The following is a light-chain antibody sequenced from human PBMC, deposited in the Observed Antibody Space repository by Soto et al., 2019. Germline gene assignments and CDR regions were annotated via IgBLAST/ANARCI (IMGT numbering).Light chain of an antibody. Sequence: QSVLTQPPSASGTPGQRVTISCSGSSSNIGSNTVNWYQQLPGTAPKLLIYSNNPRPSGVPDRFSGSKSGTAASLAISGLQSEDEADYYCAAWDYSLNGWVFGGGTKLTV. CDR3: AAWDYSLNGWV. CDR2: SNN. J-gene: IGLJ3*02. V-gene: IGLV1-44*01. CDR1: SSNIGSNT.